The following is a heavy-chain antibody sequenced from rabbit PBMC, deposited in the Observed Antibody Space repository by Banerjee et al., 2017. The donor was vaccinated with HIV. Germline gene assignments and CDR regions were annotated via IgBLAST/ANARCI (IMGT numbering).Heavy chain of an antibody. CDR1: GFSFSGSYW. V-gene: IGHV1S45*01. Sequence: QEQLVESGGGLVQPEGSLTLTCTASGFSFSGSYWICWVRQAPGKGLEWIGCIAVGSGNTYYASWAKGRFTISKTSSTTVTLQMTSLTAADTATYFCARDLPISDGYSFDLWGQGTLVTVS. D-gene: IGHD6-1*01. CDR2: IAVGSGNT. CDR3: ARDLPISDGYSFDL. J-gene: IGHJ4*01.